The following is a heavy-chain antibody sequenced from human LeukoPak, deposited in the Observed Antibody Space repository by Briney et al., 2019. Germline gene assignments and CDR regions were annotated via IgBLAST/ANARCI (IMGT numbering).Heavy chain of an antibody. CDR2: IIPIFGTA. CDR1: GGTFSSYA. Sequence: SVKVSCKASGGTFSSYAISWVRQAPGQGLEWMGGIIPIFGTANYAQKFQGRVTITADESTSTAYMELSSLRSEDTAVYYCARDDSSTDAFDIWGQGTMVTVSS. V-gene: IGHV1-69*13. D-gene: IGHD3-22*01. J-gene: IGHJ3*02. CDR3: ARDDSSTDAFDI.